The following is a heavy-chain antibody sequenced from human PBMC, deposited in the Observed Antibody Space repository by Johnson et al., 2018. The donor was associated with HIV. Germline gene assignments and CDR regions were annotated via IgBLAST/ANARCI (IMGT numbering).Heavy chain of an antibody. CDR3: ARCRAVAGTRAFDI. J-gene: IGHJ3*02. CDR2: ISCDGSNK. CDR1: GFTFSSYA. Sequence: QVQLVESGGGVVQPGRSLRLSCAASGFTFSSYAMHWVRQAPGKGLEWVAVISCDGSNKYYADSVKGRFTISRDNSKNTPYPQMNSLRAEDTAVYSCARCRAVAGTRAFDIWGQGTMVTVSS. D-gene: IGHD6-19*01. V-gene: IGHV3-30*04.